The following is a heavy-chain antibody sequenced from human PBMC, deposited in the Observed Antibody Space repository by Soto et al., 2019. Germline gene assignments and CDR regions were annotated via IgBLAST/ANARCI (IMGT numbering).Heavy chain of an antibody. J-gene: IGHJ4*02. CDR2: ISPDNGNT. D-gene: IGHD3-22*01. Sequence: ASVKVSCKASGYTFTIYGINWVRQAPGQGLEWMGWISPDNGNTNYAQKLQGRVTMTTDTSTSTAYMELRSLRSDDTAVYYCAIDKGVYYESSGYYQSRHFDYWGQGTLVTVSS. CDR3: AIDKGVYYESSGYYQSRHFDY. CDR1: GYTFTIYG. V-gene: IGHV1-18*01.